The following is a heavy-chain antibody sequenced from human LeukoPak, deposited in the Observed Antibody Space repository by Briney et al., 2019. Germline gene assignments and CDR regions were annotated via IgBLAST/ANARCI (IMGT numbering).Heavy chain of an antibody. CDR3: AKDPMTSVTTTAY. V-gene: IGHV3-23*01. D-gene: IGHD4-17*01. Sequence: GGSLRLSCAASGFTFSRYTMNWFRQAPGKGLEWVSSISDTGDSTYYADSVKGRFTISRDNSKNTLYLQMNSLRAEDTAVYDCAKDPMTSVTTTAYWGQGTLVTVSS. CDR2: ISDTGDST. CDR1: GFTFSRYT. J-gene: IGHJ4*02.